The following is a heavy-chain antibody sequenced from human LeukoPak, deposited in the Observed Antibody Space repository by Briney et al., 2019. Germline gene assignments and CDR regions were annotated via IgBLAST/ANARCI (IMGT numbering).Heavy chain of an antibody. J-gene: IGHJ4*02. D-gene: IGHD1-1*01. CDR2: IKQDGSEK. CDR3: AREDDPKPKYDY. V-gene: IGHV3-7*01. CDR1: GFTFSSNW. Sequence: GGSLRLSCAASGFTFSSNWMSWVRQAPGKGLEWVANIKQDGSEKYYVDSVKGRFTISRDNAKNSLYLQMNSLRVEDTAVYFCAREDDPKPKYDYWGQGTLVTVSS.